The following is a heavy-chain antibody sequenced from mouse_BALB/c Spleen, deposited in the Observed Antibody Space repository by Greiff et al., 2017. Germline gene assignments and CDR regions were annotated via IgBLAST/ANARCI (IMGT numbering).Heavy chain of an antibody. Sequence: EVQGVESGGGLVQPGGSRKLSCAASGFTFSSFGMHWVRQAPEKGLEWVAYISSGSSTIYYADTVKGRFTISRDNPKNTLFLQMTSLRSEDTAMYYCARSITTVVDYWGQGTTLTVSS. D-gene: IGHD1-1*01. CDR3: ARSITTVVDY. J-gene: IGHJ2*01. CDR2: ISSGSSTI. V-gene: IGHV5-17*02. CDR1: GFTFSSFG.